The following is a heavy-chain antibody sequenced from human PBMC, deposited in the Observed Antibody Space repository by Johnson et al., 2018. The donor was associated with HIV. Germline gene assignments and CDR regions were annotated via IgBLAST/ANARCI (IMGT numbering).Heavy chain of an antibody. J-gene: IGHJ3*02. CDR3: ASPLEAAAGPMDAFDI. D-gene: IGHD6-13*01. CDR2: ISYDGSNK. Sequence: QVQLVESGGGVVQPGRSLRLSCAASGFTFSSYAMHWVRQAPGKGLEWVAVISYDGSNKYYADSVKGRFTISRDNSKNTLYLQMNSLRAEDTAGYYCASPLEAAAGPMDAFDIWGQGTMVTVSS. V-gene: IGHV3-30-3*01. CDR1: GFTFSSYA.